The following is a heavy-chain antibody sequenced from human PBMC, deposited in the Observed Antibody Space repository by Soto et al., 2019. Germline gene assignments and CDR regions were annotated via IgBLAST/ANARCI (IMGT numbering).Heavy chain of an antibody. CDR3: ARALGSWGAYYVDY. CDR1: GFSLNTYGVG. CDR2: IYWDDDK. V-gene: IGHV2-5*02. D-gene: IGHD3-16*01. Sequence: QITLKESGPTLVKPTQPLTLTCTVSGFSLNTYGVGVGWIRQPPGKALEWLALIYWDDDKRYSPSLKSRLTITKDTSKNQVVLTMNNMDPVDTVTYYCARALGSWGAYYVDYWGQGTLVTVSS. J-gene: IGHJ4*02.